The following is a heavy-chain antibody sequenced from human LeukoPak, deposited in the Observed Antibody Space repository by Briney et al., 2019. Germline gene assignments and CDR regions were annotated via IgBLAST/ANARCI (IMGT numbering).Heavy chain of an antibody. D-gene: IGHD2-2*01. CDR3: ARRSVIRYCSSASCNDYYYYMDV. V-gene: IGHV1-8*01. CDR2: MNPNSGNT. CDR1: GYIFTNYD. J-gene: IGHJ6*03. Sequence: ASVKVSCKASGYIFTNYDINWVRQAPGQGPEWMAWMNPNSGNTGYAQKFQGRVTITRNTSISTAYMELSSLRSEDTAVYYCARRSVIRYCSSASCNDYYYYMDVWGKGTTVTVSS.